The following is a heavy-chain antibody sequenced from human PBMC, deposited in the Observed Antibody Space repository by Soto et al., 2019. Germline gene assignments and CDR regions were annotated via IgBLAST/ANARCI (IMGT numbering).Heavy chain of an antibody. J-gene: IGHJ5*02. Sequence: PSETLSLTCAVSGGSISSGGYSWSWIRQPPGKGLECIGYIYHSGSTYYNPSLKSRVTISVDTSKNQFSLKLSSVTAADTAVYYCARRAAAVVSNWFDPWGQGTLVTVSS. D-gene: IGHD6-13*01. CDR1: GGSISSGGYS. CDR3: ARRAAAVVSNWFDP. CDR2: IYHSGST. V-gene: IGHV4-30-2*03.